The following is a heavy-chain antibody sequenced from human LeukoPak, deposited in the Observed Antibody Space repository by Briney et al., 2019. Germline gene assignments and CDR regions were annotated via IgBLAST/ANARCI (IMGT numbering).Heavy chain of an antibody. J-gene: IGHJ6*02. D-gene: IGHD2-21*02. CDR3: ARGGDLVTRGSYYYYGMDV. Sequence: ASVKVSCKASGGTFSSYAISWVRQAPGQGLEWMGRITPILGIANYAQKFQGRVTITADKSTSTAYMELSSLRSEDTAVYYCARGGDLVTRGSYYYYGMDVWGQGTTVTVSS. CDR2: ITPILGIA. V-gene: IGHV1-69*04. CDR1: GGTFSSYA.